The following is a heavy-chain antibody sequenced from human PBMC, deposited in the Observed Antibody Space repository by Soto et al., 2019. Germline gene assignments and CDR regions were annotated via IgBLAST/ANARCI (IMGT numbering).Heavy chain of an antibody. CDR2: IYYSGST. V-gene: IGHV4-39*01. D-gene: IGHD3-3*01. Sequence: SETLSLTCTVSGGSISSSSYYWGWIRQPPGKGLEWIGSIYYSGSTYYNPSLKSRVTISVDTSKNQFSLKLSSVTAADTAVYYCARLRRDYDFWSGPYEGYYFDYWGQGTLVTVSS. CDR3: ARLRRDYDFWSGPYEGYYFDY. J-gene: IGHJ4*02. CDR1: GGSISSSSYY.